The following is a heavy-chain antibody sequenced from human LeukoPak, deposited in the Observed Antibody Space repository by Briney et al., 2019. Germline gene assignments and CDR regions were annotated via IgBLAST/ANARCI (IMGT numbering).Heavy chain of an antibody. CDR1: GYSFTNYW. V-gene: IGHV5-51*01. CDR2: IYPGDSDA. J-gene: IGHJ4*02. D-gene: IGHD1-26*01. CDR3: ARDMDSGPDFFDY. Sequence: GESLKISCKGSGYSFTNYWIGWVRQMPGKGLKWMGIIYPGDSDARYSPSFQGQVTISADKSISTAYMELSRLRSDDTAVYYCARDMDSGPDFFDYWGLGTLVTVSS.